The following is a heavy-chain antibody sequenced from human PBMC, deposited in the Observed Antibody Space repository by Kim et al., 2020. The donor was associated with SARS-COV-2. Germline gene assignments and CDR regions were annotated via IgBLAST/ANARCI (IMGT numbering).Heavy chain of an antibody. Sequence: GGSLRLSCAVSGFTFINYGMNWVRQAPGKGLEWISGIGGSGASTNYADSLKGRFTISRDTSKNMLYLQMNSLRAEDTAVYYCAKASLVAAGIHWYSDLWGRGTLVTVSS. CDR3: AKASLVAAGIHWYSDL. V-gene: IGHV3-23*01. CDR2: IGGSGAST. J-gene: IGHJ2*01. D-gene: IGHD6-13*01. CDR1: GFTFINYG.